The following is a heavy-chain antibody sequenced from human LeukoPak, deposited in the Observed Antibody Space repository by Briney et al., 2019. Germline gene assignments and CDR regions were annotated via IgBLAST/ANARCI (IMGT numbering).Heavy chain of an antibody. J-gene: IGHJ5*02. CDR3: ARDLSPDCGGDCYSGGFGFDP. CDR1: GFTFSSYE. CDR2: ISSSGSTI. D-gene: IGHD2-21*02. Sequence: GGSLRLSCAASGFTFSSYEMNWVRQAPGKGLEWVSYISSSGSTIYYADSVKGRSTISRDNAKNSLYLRMNSLRAEDTAVYYCARDLSPDCGGDCYSGGFGFDPWGQGTLVTVSS. V-gene: IGHV3-48*03.